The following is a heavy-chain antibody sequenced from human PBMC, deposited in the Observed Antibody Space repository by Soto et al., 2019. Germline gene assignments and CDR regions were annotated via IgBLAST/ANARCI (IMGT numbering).Heavy chain of an antibody. V-gene: IGHV3-49*03. Sequence: LRLSCTASGFTFGDYAMSWLRQAPGKGLEWVGFIRSKAYGGTTEYAASVKGRFTISRDDSKSIAYLQMNSLKTEDTAVYYCTRDRFLRDDFDIWGQGTMVTVSS. CDR1: GFTFGDYA. J-gene: IGHJ3*02. CDR3: TRDRFLRDDFDI. CDR2: IRSKAYGGTT. D-gene: IGHD3-3*01.